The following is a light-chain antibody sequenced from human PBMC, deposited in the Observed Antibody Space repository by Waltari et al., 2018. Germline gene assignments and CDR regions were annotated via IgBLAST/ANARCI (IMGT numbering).Light chain of an antibody. CDR1: SSNIGAGSD. V-gene: IGLV1-40*01. CDR2: DND. Sequence: QSVLTQPPSVSGAPGQRVTISCTGSSSNIGAGSDVHWYQQFSGTAPKLLIFDNDNRPSGLPDRFSGSRSGTSAYLAITGLQADDEADYFCQSYDSGQWVFGGGTKVTVL. CDR3: QSYDSGQWV. J-gene: IGLJ3*02.